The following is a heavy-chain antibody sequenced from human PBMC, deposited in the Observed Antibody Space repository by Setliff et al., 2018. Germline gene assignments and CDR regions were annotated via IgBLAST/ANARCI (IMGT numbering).Heavy chain of an antibody. CDR2: VYSTGST. Sequence: LSLTCNVSGASTSSGSHYWSWIRQSAGEKPTWIGHVYSTGSTNYNPSFESRVSISVDKSNNQFSLKMTSVTAADTAMYYCVRDRYGRNSDGSGVYNWFDSWGQGILVTVSS. V-gene: IGHV4-61*09. CDR3: VRDRYGRNSDGSGVYNWFDS. J-gene: IGHJ5*01. CDR1: GASTSSGSHY. D-gene: IGHD2-15*01.